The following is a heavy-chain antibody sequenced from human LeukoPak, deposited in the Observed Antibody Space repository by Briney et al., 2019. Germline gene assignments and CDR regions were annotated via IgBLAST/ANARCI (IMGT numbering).Heavy chain of an antibody. J-gene: IGHJ3*02. V-gene: IGHV4-59*11. CDR1: GGSISSHY. D-gene: IGHD5-24*01. CDR2: IYYSGST. CDR3: ARGEMATIEDAFDI. Sequence: SETLSLTCTVSGGSISSHYWSWIRQSPGKGLEWIGYIYYSGSTNYNPSLKSRVTISVDTSKNQFSLKLSSVTAADTAVYYCARGEMATIEDAFDIWGQGTVVTVSS.